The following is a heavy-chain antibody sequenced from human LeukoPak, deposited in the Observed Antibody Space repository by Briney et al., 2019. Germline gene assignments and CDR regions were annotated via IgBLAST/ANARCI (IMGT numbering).Heavy chain of an antibody. CDR2: IYFTGTT. CDR3: ARGGGSPRN. CDR1: GGSINNHY. V-gene: IGHV4-59*11. D-gene: IGHD3-10*01. Sequence: PSETLSLTCTVSGGSINNHYWSWIRQPPGMGLEWVGYIYFTGTTNYNPSLKSRVTISLDKSKNQFSLKLSSVTATDTAIYYCARGGGSPRNWGQGTLVTVYS. J-gene: IGHJ4*02.